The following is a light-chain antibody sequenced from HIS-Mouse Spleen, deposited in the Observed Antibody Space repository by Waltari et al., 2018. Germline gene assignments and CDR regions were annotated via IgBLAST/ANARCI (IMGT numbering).Light chain of an antibody. CDR1: QGISSA. CDR2: DAS. J-gene: IGKJ4*01. Sequence: AIQLTQSPSSLSASVGDRVTITCRASQGISSALAWYQQKPGKAPKLLIYDASSLESGVPSRFSGSGSVTDFTLTISSLQPEDFATYYCQQFNSYPALTFGGGTKVEIK. V-gene: IGKV1-13*02. CDR3: QQFNSYPALT.